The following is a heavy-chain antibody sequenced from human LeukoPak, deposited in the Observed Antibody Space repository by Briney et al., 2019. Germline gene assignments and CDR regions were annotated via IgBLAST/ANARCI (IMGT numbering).Heavy chain of an antibody. CDR1: GGSIGSSSYY. V-gene: IGHV4-39*02. Sequence: PSETLSLTCTVSGGSIGSSSYYWGWIRQPPGKGLEWIGSIYYSGSTYYNPSLKSRVTISVDTSKNQFSLKLSSVTAADTAVYYCARELHSGSYYFDYWGQGTLVTVSS. CDR3: ARELHSGSYYFDY. D-gene: IGHD1-26*01. J-gene: IGHJ4*02. CDR2: IYYSGST.